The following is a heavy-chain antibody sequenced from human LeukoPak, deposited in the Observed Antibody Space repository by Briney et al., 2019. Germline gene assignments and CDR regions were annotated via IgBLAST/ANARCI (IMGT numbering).Heavy chain of an antibody. CDR1: GYTFTSYG. CDR3: ARDAYYYDSSGYYYLDY. Sequence: GASVKVSCKASGYTFTSYGISWVRQAPGQGVEWMGWISAYNGNTNYAQKLQGRVTMTTDTSTRTAYMELRSLRSDDTAVYYCARDAYYYDSSGYYYLDYWGQGTLVTVSS. D-gene: IGHD3-22*01. CDR2: ISAYNGNT. J-gene: IGHJ4*02. V-gene: IGHV1-18*01.